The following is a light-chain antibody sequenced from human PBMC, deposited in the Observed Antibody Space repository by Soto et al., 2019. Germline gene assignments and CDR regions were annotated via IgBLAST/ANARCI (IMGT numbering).Light chain of an antibody. Sequence: EIVLTQSPGTLSLSPGERATLSCRASQSVSTSYLAWYQQKPGQAPRLLIYGASTRVTGIPARFSGSGSGTDFTLTISSLQSEDSAVYYCQHYDNWPHTFGQGTKLEIK. CDR2: GAS. CDR1: QSVSTSY. V-gene: IGKV3-15*01. CDR3: QHYDNWPHT. J-gene: IGKJ2*01.